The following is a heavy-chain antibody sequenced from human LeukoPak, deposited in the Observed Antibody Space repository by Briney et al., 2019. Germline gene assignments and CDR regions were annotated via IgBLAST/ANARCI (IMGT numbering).Heavy chain of an antibody. D-gene: IGHD6-19*01. CDR1: GFTVSSNY. J-gene: IGHJ6*03. V-gene: IGHV3-53*01. CDR2: IYSGGST. Sequence: GGSLRLSCAASGFTVSSNYMSWVRQAPGKGLEWVSVIYSGGSTYYADSVKGRFTISRDNSKNTLYLQMNSLRAEDTAVYYCARWVGASGWAYYYMDVWGKGTTVTISS. CDR3: ARWVGASGWAYYYMDV.